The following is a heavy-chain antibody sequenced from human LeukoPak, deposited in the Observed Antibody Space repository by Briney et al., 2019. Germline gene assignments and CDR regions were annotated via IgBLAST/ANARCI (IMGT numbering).Heavy chain of an antibody. D-gene: IGHD3-10*01. V-gene: IGHV4-30-2*01. Sequence: SQTLSLTCTVSGGSISSGGYYWSWIRQPPGKGLEWIGYIYHSGSTYYNPSLKSRVTISVDRSKNQFSLKLSSVTAADTAVYYCARGPKVYYYGSGNAFDIWGQGTMVTVSS. CDR3: ARGPKVYYYGSGNAFDI. CDR1: GGSISSGGYY. CDR2: IYHSGST. J-gene: IGHJ3*02.